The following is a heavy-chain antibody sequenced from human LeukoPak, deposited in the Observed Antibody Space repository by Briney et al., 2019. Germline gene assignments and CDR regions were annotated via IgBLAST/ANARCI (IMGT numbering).Heavy chain of an antibody. CDR3: AKAERRIAALGY. V-gene: IGHV3-30-3*01. CDR2: ISYDGSNK. D-gene: IGHD6-13*01. J-gene: IGHJ4*02. Sequence: PGRSLRLSCAASGFTFSSYAMHWVRQAPGKGLEWVAVISYDGSNKYYADSVKGRFTISRDNAKNSLYLQMNSLRAEDTALYYCAKAERRIAALGYWGQGTLVTVSS. CDR1: GFTFSSYA.